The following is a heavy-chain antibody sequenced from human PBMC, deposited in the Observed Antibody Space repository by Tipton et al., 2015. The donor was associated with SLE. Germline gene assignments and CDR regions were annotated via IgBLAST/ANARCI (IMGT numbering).Heavy chain of an antibody. V-gene: IGHV4-30-4*01. J-gene: IGHJ3*02. CDR1: GGSISSGDYY. CDR3: ARDTVTPWGAFDI. CDR2: IYYSGST. D-gene: IGHD4-17*01. Sequence: TLSLTCTVSGGSISSGDYYWSWIRQPPGKGLEWIGNIYYSGSTYYNPSLKSRVTISVDTSKNQFSLKLSSVTAADTAVYYCARDTVTPWGAFDIWGQGTMVTVSS.